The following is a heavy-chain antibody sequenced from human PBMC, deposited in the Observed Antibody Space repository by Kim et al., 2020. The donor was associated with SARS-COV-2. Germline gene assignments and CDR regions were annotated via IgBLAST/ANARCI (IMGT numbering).Heavy chain of an antibody. CDR2: IYPGDSDT. J-gene: IGHJ2*01. Sequence: GESLKISCKGSGYSFTSYWIGWVRQMPGKGLEWMGIIYPGDSDTRYSPSFQGQVTISGDKSISTAYLQWSSLKASDTAMYYCARPGAYSSSSYWYFDLWGRGTLVTVSS. V-gene: IGHV5-51*01. CDR1: GYSFTSYW. CDR3: ARPGAYSSSSYWYFDL. D-gene: IGHD6-6*01.